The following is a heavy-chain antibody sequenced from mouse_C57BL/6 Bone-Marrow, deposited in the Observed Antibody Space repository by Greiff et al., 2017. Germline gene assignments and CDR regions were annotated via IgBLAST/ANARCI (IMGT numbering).Heavy chain of an antibody. J-gene: IGHJ1*03. CDR1: GYTFTSYW. V-gene: IGHV1-64*01. D-gene: IGHD1-1*01. CDR3: ARYSSYWYFDV. CDR2: IHPNSGST. Sequence: QVQLQQPGAELVKPGASVKLSCEASGYTFTSYWMHWVKQRPGQGLEWIGMIHPNSGSTNYNEKFKSKATLTVDKSSSTAYMQLSSLTSEDSAVYYCARYSSYWYFDVWGTGTTVTVAS.